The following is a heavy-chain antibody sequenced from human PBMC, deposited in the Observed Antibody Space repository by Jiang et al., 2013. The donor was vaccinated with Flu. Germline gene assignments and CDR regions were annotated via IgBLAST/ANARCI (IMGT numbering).Heavy chain of an antibody. CDR2: IKQDGSEK. J-gene: IGHJ4*02. Sequence: GLVQPGGSLRLSCAASGFTFTTYWMTWVRQAPGKGLEWVANIKQDGSEKYYVDSVKGRFTISRDNAKNSLYLQMNSLRAEDTAVYYCARQGGWGSPLNYWGQGTLVTVSS. D-gene: IGHD7-27*01. V-gene: IGHV3-7*01. CDR1: GFTFTTYW. CDR3: ARQGGWGSPLNY.